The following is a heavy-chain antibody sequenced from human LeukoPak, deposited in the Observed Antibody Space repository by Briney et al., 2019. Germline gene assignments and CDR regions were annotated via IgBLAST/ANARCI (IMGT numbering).Heavy chain of an antibody. CDR1: GYTFTSYD. Sequence: ASVKVSCKASGYTFTSYDINWVRQATGQGLEWMRWMNPNSGNTGYAQKFQGRVTMTRNTSISTAYMELSSLRSEDTAVYYCARDRTGFNYYYYGMDVWGQGTTVTVSS. D-gene: IGHD1-14*01. J-gene: IGHJ6*02. V-gene: IGHV1-8*01. CDR3: ARDRTGFNYYYYGMDV. CDR2: MNPNSGNT.